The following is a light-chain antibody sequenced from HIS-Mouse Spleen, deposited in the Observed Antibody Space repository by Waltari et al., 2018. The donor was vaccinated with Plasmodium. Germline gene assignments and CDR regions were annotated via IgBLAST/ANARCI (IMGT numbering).Light chain of an antibody. V-gene: IGLV3-10*01. Sequence: SYELTQPPSVSVSPGHTARITCSGDAFPKKYADWYQQKSGQAPVLVIYEDSKQPSGIPERFSGSSSGTMATLTISGAQVEDEADYYCYSTDSSGNHRVFGGGTKLTVL. CDR2: EDS. J-gene: IGLJ3*02. CDR1: AFPKKY. CDR3: YSTDSSGNHRV.